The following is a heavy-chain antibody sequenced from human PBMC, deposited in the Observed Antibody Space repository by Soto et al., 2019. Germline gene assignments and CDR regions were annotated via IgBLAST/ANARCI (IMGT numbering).Heavy chain of an antibody. J-gene: IGHJ4*02. V-gene: IGHV1-69*02. CDR1: GGTFSSYT. CDR3: SFYGSGSYIEDY. D-gene: IGHD3-10*01. CDR2: IIPILGIA. Sequence: QVQLVQSGAEVKKPGSSVKVSCKASGGTFSSYTISWVRQAPGQGLEWMGRIIPILGIANYAQKFQGRVTITADKSTSTAYMELSSLRSEDTAVYYWSFYGSGSYIEDYWGQGTLVTVSS.